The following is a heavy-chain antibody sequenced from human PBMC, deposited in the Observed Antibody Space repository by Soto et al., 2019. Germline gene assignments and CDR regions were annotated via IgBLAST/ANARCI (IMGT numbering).Heavy chain of an antibody. CDR1: GYSIINYC. D-gene: IGHD3-3*01. CDR3: ARSGVACPFDY. Sequence: NGAGYSIINYCSGWVLQIKGKGLEWMGIIYPCDSDTRYSPSFQGQVTISADKSISTAYLQWSSLKASATAMYYCARSGVACPFDYWGQRTLVTVSS. V-gene: IGHV5-51*01. CDR2: IYPCDSDT. J-gene: IGHJ4*02.